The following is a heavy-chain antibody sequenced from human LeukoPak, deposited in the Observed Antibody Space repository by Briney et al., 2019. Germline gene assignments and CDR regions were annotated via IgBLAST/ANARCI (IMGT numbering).Heavy chain of an antibody. V-gene: IGHV4-38-2*02. Sequence: PSETLSLTCTVSGYSISSGYYWGWIRQPPGKGLEWIGNIYHSGSTYYNPSLKSRVTISVDTSKNQFSLKLSSVTAADTAVYYCARVSGYCSGGACYSRRHFDHWGQGTLVTVSS. J-gene: IGHJ4*02. CDR3: ARVSGYCSGGACYSRRHFDH. D-gene: IGHD2-15*01. CDR2: IYHSGST. CDR1: GYSISSGYY.